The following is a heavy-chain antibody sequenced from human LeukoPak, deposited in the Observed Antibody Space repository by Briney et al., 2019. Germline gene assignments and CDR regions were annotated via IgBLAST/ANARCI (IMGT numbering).Heavy chain of an antibody. CDR2: IKQDGSGK. J-gene: IGHJ4*02. CDR1: GFTFNAYG. V-gene: IGHV3-7*01. CDR3: ARPFLLWFGGGGDY. Sequence: GGSLRLSCAASGFTFNAYGMHWVRQAPGKGLEWVANIKQDGSGKYYVDSVKGRFTISRDNAKNSLYLQMNSLRAEDTAVYYCARPFLLWFGGGGDYWGQGTLVTVSS. D-gene: IGHD3-10*01.